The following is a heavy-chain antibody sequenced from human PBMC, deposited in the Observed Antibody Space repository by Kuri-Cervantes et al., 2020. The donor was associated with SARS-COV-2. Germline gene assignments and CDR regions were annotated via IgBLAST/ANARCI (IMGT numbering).Heavy chain of an antibody. D-gene: IGHD3/OR15-3a*01. J-gene: IGHJ4*02. V-gene: IGHV1-8*03. CDR2: MNPNSGNT. Sequence: ASVKVSCKASGYTFTSYDINWVRQATGQGLEWMGWMNPNSGNTGYAQKFQGRVTITRNTSISTAYMELSSLRSEDTAVYYCATGPGLVAQFDYWGQGTLVTVSS. CDR1: GYTFTSYD. CDR3: ATGPGLVAQFDY.